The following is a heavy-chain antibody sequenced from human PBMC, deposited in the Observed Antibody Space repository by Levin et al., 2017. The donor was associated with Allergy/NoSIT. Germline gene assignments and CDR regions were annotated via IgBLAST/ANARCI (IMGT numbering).Heavy chain of an antibody. CDR3: ARATNHYYGRGFDY. V-gene: IGHV2-70*11. CDR1: SLTTSGMC. CDR2: IDWDDDK. J-gene: IGHJ4*02. D-gene: IGHD3-10*01. Sequence: SLTTSGMCVSWIRPPPGNALAWLARIDWDDDKYYSTSLKTRLTISRDTSKNQVVLTMTSMDPVDTATYYCARATNHYYGRGFDYWGQGNPVTVSS.